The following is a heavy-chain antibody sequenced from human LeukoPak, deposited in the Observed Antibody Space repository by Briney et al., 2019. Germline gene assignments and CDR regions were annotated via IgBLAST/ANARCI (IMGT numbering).Heavy chain of an antibody. CDR3: ATAKVADDDGGYLDY. V-gene: IGHV3-7*01. CDR2: IKQDGGEK. CDR1: GFIFSSYW. Sequence: GSLRLSCSGSGFIFSSYWMTWVRQAPGKGLEWVANIKQDGGEKYYVDSVKGRFTISRDNAKNSLYLQMNSLSAEDTAVYYCATAKVADDDGGYLDYWGRGPRVTASS. D-gene: IGHD3-22*01. J-gene: IGHJ4*02.